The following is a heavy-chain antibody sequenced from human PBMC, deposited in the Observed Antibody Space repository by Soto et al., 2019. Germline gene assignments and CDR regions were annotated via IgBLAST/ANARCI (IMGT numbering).Heavy chain of an antibody. CDR3: TTDGFSGIVGI. CDR1: GFPFTKAW. D-gene: IGHD1-26*01. J-gene: IGHJ3*02. CDR2: IRSKTSSETR. Sequence: VGSLRLSCAASGFPFTKAWMTWVRQAPGKGLEWVGRIRSKTSSETREYAAPVKGRFTISRDDSKNMLFLEMSSLKIEDTGVYYCTTDGFSGIVGIWGQGAMVTVSS. V-gene: IGHV3-15*01.